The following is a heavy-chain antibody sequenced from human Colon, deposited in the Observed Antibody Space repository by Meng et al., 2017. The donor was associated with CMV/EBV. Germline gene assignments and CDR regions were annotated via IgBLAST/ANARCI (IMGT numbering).Heavy chain of an antibody. V-gene: IGHV2-5*02. CDR3: AHKSLPAAFFDY. J-gene: IGHJ4*02. CDR1: GFSLNTYEVG. D-gene: IGHD2-2*01. CDR2: IYWDDDK. Sequence: HIPLKEPGPTLLQPTQTLTLTCTFSGFSLNTYEVGVGWFRQPPGKAPEWLALIYWDDDKRYRSSLGNRLTLTHDASKNQVVLTMTDMDPVDTATYYCAHKSLPAAFFDYWSQGTLVTVSS.